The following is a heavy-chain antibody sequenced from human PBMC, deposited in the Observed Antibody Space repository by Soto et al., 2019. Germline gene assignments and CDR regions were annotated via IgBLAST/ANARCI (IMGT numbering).Heavy chain of an antibody. J-gene: IGHJ6*02. CDR1: GYSFTSYW. CDR3: ASLLTYYDFWSGPSYYYGMDV. V-gene: IGHV5-10-1*01. D-gene: IGHD3-3*01. Sequence: PGESLKISCKGSGYSFTSYWISWVRQMPGKGLEWMGRIDPSDSYTNYSPSFQGHVTISADKYISTAYLQWSSLKASDTAMYYCASLLTYYDFWSGPSYYYGMDVWGQGTTVTVSS. CDR2: IDPSDSYT.